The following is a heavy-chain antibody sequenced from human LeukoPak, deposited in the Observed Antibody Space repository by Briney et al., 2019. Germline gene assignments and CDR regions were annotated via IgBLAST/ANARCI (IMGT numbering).Heavy chain of an antibody. CDR2: IYYSGST. CDR1: GGSISSYY. D-gene: IGHD3-10*01. Sequence: SETLSLTCTVSGGSISSYYWSWIRQPPGKGLEWIGNIYYSGSTNYNPSLKSRVTISVDTSKNQSSLKLSSVTAAETAVYYCARVDGEMVRGVRNPFFDYWGQGTLVTVSS. V-gene: IGHV4-59*12. J-gene: IGHJ4*02. CDR3: ARVDGEMVRGVRNPFFDY.